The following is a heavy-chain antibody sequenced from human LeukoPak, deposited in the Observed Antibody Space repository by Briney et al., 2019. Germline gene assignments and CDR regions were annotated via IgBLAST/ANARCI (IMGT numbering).Heavy chain of an antibody. CDR3: ARITMVRGVSFFDY. CDR1: GFTFSSSW. D-gene: IGHD3-10*01. CDR2: IKPDGSEK. V-gene: IGHV3-7*01. J-gene: IGHJ4*02. Sequence: GGSLRLSCVASGFTFSSSWMSWVRQAPGKGLEWVTNIKPDGSEKYYVDSVKGRFTISRDNAKNSLYLQMNSLRAEDTAVYYCARITMVRGVSFFDYWGQGTLVTVSS.